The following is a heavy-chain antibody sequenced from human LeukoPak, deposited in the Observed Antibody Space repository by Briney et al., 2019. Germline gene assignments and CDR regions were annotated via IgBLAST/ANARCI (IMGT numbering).Heavy chain of an antibody. CDR3: ARGMELVSTPFDH. CDR2: IYNGGST. Sequence: PSETLSLTCNVSGASLSNYYWTWIRQPPGKGLERIGYIYNGGSTSYDPSLKSRVTISMDMSKKQFSLTLTAVTAADTAVYYCARGMELVSTPFDHWGQGTPVTVSS. CDR1: GASLSNYY. D-gene: IGHD5/OR15-5a*01. J-gene: IGHJ4*02. V-gene: IGHV4-59*01.